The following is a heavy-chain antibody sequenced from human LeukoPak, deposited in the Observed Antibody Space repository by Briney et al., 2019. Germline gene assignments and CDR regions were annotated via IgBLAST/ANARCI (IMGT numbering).Heavy chain of an antibody. J-gene: IGHJ4*02. CDR3: ARDGSSAGAHYYFKY. CDR2: ISSSSSYI. CDR1: GFTFSSYS. V-gene: IGHV3-21*01. D-gene: IGHD3-10*01. Sequence: GGSLRLSCAASGFTFSSYSMNWVRQAPGKGLEWVSSISSSSSYIYYADSVKGRFTISRDNAKNSLYLQMNSLRAEDTAVYYCARDGSSAGAHYYFKYWGQGSLITVSS.